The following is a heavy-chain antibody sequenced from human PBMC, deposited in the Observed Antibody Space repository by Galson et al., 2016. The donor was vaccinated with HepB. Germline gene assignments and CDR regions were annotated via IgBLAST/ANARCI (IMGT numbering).Heavy chain of an antibody. J-gene: IGHJ4*02. CDR1: GASISSGVYY. Sequence: TLSLTCTVSGASISSGVYYWSWIRHLPGKGLEWIGYIHYTGSPYYNPSLKSRVSMSVNTSKNQFSLILNSVTAADTAVYCCARDAPDGTAYHYLDCWGQGTVVIVSS. V-gene: IGHV4-31*03. CDR3: ARDAPDGTAYHYLDC. D-gene: IGHD1-14*01. CDR2: IHYTGSP.